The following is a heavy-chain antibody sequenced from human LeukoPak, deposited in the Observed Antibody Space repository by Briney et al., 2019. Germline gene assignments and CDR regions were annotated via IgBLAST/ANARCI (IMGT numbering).Heavy chain of an antibody. CDR2: INHSGST. D-gene: IGHD6-19*01. V-gene: IGHV4-34*01. Sequence: SETLSLICAVYGGSFSGYYWSWIRQPPGKGLEWIGEINHSGSTNYNPSLKSRVTISVDTSKNQFSLKLSSVTAADTAVYYCARVGQWLVGTFDYRGQGTLVTVSS. J-gene: IGHJ4*02. CDR3: ARVGQWLVGTFDY. CDR1: GGSFSGYY.